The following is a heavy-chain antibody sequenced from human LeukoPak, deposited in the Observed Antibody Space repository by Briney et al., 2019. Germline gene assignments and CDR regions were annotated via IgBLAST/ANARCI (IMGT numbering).Heavy chain of an antibody. V-gene: IGHV3-48*03. Sequence: AGGSLRLSCAASGFTFSSYEMNWVRQAPGKGLECVSFISSSGNTIYYADSVKGRFTISRDNAKNSLYLRMNSLRAEDSAIYYCARDHGAYWGQGTLVTVSS. D-gene: IGHD3-10*01. CDR2: ISSSGNTI. CDR1: GFTFSSYE. CDR3: ARDHGAY. J-gene: IGHJ4*02.